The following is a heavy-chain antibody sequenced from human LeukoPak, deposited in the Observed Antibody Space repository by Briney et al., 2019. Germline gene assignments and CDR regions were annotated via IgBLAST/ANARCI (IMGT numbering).Heavy chain of an antibody. CDR3: AREESIGSYQFLHDY. CDR1: GYIFTGYY. D-gene: IGHD1-26*01. CDR2: ISPYNGNT. Sequence: ASVKVSCKASGYIFTGYYMHWVRQAPGQGLEWMAWISPYNGNTKYAQKFQGRVTMTTDTSTSTAYMELRSLTSHDTAVYYCAREESIGSYQFLHDYWGQGTLVTVSS. V-gene: IGHV1-18*04. J-gene: IGHJ4*02.